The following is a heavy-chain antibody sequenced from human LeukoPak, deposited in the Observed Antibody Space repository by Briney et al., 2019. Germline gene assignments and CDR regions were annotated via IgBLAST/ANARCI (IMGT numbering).Heavy chain of an antibody. V-gene: IGHV4-59*01. CDR2: IYNSETI. CDR1: GGSINSYY. J-gene: IGHJ3*02. D-gene: IGHD6-6*01. Sequence: PSETLSLTCTVSGGSINSYYWSWIRQPPGKGLEWIGYIYNSETINYNPSLTSRVTISLDTSKNRVSLKLTSVTAADTAVYYCVRVGGASSILSAFDIWGQGTMVTVSS. CDR3: VRVGGASSILSAFDI.